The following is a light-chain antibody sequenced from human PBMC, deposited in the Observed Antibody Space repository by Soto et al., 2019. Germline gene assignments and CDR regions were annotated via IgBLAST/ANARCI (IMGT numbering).Light chain of an antibody. CDR1: QSLTNSF. V-gene: IGKV3-20*01. J-gene: IGKJ5*01. Sequence: EFVLTQSPGTLSLSPGERATHSCRASQSLTNSFIAWYQQKPGQAPRLLIYDTSSRASGIPDRCSGGGSGTDFTLTISRLETEDFAVFYCQQYGTSEIIFGQGTRLAIK. CDR3: QQYGTSEII. CDR2: DTS.